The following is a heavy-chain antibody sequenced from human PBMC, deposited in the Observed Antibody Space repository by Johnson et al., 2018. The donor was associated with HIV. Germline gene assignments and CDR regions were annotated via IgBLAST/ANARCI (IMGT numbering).Heavy chain of an antibody. CDR1: GFAFSSYA. J-gene: IGHJ3*02. D-gene: IGHD5-18*01. Sequence: QVQLVESGGGVVQPGRSLRLSCAASGFAFSSYAMHWVRQAPGKGLEWVAVIWYDGSNKYYADSVKGRFTMSRDNSKNTIYLQTNSLRREDTAVYYCARGKAWIQSWDDAFDIWGQGTMVTVST. V-gene: IGHV3-33*08. CDR3: ARGKAWIQSWDDAFDI. CDR2: IWYDGSNK.